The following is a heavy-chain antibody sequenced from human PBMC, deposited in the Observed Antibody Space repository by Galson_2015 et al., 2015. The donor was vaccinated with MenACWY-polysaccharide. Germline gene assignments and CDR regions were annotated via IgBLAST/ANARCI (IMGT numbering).Heavy chain of an antibody. J-gene: IGHJ4*02. D-gene: IGHD1-26*01. CDR3: AGEAAGYSRRCFDY. V-gene: IGHV3-33*01. Sequence: SLRLSCAASGFTFSSYGMHWVRQAPGKGLEWVAVIWFDGSNKYYADSVKGRFTISRDNSKNTLYLQMNSLRAEDTAVYYCAGEAAGYSRRCFDYWGQGTLVTVSA. CDR2: IWFDGSNK. CDR1: GFTFSSYG.